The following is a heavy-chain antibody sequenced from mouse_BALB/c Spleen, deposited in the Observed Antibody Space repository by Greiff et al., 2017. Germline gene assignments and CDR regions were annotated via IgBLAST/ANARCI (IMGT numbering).Heavy chain of an antibody. D-gene: IGHD1-1*02. J-gene: IGHJ2*01. CDR1: GYSITSGYY. CDR2: ISYDGSN. CDR3: ARDRHYGYLDY. Sequence: EVQVVESGPGLVKPSQSLSLTCSVTGYSITSGYYWNWIRQFPGNKLEWMGYISYDGSNNYNPSLKNRISITRDTSKNQFFLKLNSVTTEDTATYYCARDRHYGYLDYWGQGTTLTVSS. V-gene: IGHV3-6*02.